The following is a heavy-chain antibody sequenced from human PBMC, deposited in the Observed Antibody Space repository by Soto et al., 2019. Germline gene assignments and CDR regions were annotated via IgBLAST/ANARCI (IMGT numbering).Heavy chain of an antibody. CDR2: INAGNGNT. CDR1: GYTFTSYA. CDR3: ARDLGCSGGSCYWFAFDI. J-gene: IGHJ3*02. D-gene: IGHD2-15*01. Sequence: QVQLVQSGAEVKKPGASVKVPCKASGYTFTSYAMHWVRQAPGQRLEWMGWINAGNGNTKYSQKFQGRVTITRDTXAXTXXMELSSLRSEDTAVYYCARDLGCSGGSCYWFAFDIWGQGTMVTVSS. V-gene: IGHV1-3*01.